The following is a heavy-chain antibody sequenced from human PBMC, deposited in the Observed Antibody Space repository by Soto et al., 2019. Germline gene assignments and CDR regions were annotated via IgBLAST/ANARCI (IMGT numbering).Heavy chain of an antibody. CDR2: IYYSGST. CDR3: ARDHYYDSSGYYRPHYYYGMDV. D-gene: IGHD3-22*01. CDR1: GGSISSYY. Sequence: SETLSLTCTVSGGSISSYYWSWIRQPPGKGLEWIGYIYYSGSTNYNPSLKSRVTISVDTSKNQFSLKLSTVTAADTAVYYCARDHYYDSSGYYRPHYYYGMDVWGKGTTVTVSS. V-gene: IGHV4-59*01. J-gene: IGHJ6*04.